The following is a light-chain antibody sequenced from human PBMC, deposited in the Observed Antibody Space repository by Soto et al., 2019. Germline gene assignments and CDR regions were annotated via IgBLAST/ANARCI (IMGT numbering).Light chain of an antibody. CDR1: QGISSA. J-gene: IGKJ4*01. V-gene: IGKV1D-13*01. Sequence: AIQLTQCPSSLSASIGDRVTITCRASQGISSALAWYQQKPGKAPKLLIYDASSLESGVPSRFSGSGSGTDFTLTISSLQPEAFATYYCQPFKNYPLTCGGGTKVHI. CDR2: DAS. CDR3: QPFKNYPLT.